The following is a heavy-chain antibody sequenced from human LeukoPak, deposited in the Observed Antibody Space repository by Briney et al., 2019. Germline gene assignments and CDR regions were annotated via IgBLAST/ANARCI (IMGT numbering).Heavy chain of an antibody. CDR2: IYWDDDR. CDR1: GFSLNTRGVG. D-gene: IGHD3-22*01. J-gene: IGHJ4*02. Sequence: SGPTLVHPTQPLTLTYTFSGFSLNTRGVGVGWLRQPPGRALEWLALIYWDDDRRYSPSLKSRLTITKDTSKNQVVLTMTNMDPVDTATYFCAHRKNYYDSSVFDNWGQGTLVTVSS. V-gene: IGHV2-5*02. CDR3: AHRKNYYDSSVFDN.